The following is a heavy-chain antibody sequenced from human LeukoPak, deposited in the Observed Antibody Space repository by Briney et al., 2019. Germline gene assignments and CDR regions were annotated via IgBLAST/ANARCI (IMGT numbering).Heavy chain of an antibody. CDR3: ARVRYSSGWCFDY. J-gene: IGHJ4*02. V-gene: IGHV1-69*05. D-gene: IGHD6-19*01. Sequence: SVKVSCKAPGGTFSIYAISWVRQAPGQGLEWMGGIIPIFGTANYAQKFQGRVTMTRDMSTSTVYMELSSLRSEDTAVYYCARVRYSSGWCFDYWGQGTLVTVSS. CDR1: GGTFSIYA. CDR2: IIPIFGTA.